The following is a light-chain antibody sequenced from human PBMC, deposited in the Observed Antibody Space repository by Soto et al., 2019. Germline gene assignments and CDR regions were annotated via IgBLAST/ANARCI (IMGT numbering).Light chain of an antibody. V-gene: IGKV3-20*01. J-gene: IGKJ1*01. CDR1: QSVSSSY. Sequence: EIVLTQSPGTLSLSPGERATLSCRASQSVSSSYLAWYQQKPGQAPRRLVYGASSRATGLPDRFSGSGSGTDFTLTISRLEPEDFAVYYCQQYGSSPRTFGQGTKVDIK. CDR3: QQYGSSPRT. CDR2: GAS.